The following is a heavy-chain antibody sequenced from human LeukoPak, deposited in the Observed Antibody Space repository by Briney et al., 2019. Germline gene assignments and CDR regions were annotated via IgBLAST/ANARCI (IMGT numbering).Heavy chain of an antibody. CDR2: IKQDGSEK. D-gene: IGHD6-13*01. J-gene: IGHJ3*02. CDR1: GFTFSSYW. Sequence: GGSLRLSCAASGFTFSSYWMSWVRQAPGKGLEWVANIKQDGSEKYYVDSVKGRFTISRDNAKNSLYLQMNSLRAEDTAVYHCARDRDSSSWYDDAFDIWGQGTMVTVSS. CDR3: ARDRDSSSWYDDAFDI. V-gene: IGHV3-7*01.